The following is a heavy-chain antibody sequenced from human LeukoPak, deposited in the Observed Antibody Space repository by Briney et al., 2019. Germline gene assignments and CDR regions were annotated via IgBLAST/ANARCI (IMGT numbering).Heavy chain of an antibody. V-gene: IGHV4-4*07. CDR2: IYTSGST. D-gene: IGHD3-22*01. CDR1: GGSISSYY. Sequence: SETLSLTCTVSGGSISSYYWSWIRQPAGKGLEWIGRIYTSGSTNYNPSLKSRVTISVDKSKNQFSLKLSSVTAADTAVYYCASKYEDSSGYYYNYSGQGTPVTVSS. J-gene: IGHJ4*02. CDR3: ASKYEDSSGYYYNY.